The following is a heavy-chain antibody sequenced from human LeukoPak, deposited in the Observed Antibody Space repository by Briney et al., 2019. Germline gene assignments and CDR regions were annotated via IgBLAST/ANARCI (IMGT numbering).Heavy chain of an antibody. Sequence: ASVKVSCKASGYTFTGYYMHWVRQAPGQGLEWMGRINPNSGGTNYAQKFQGRVTMTRDPSISTAYMELSRLRSDDTAVYYCARGGTYSGSYYGGVGYWGQGTLVTVSS. CDR3: ARGGTYSGSYYGGVGY. CDR2: INPNSGGT. J-gene: IGHJ4*02. V-gene: IGHV1-2*06. D-gene: IGHD1-26*01. CDR1: GYTFTGYY.